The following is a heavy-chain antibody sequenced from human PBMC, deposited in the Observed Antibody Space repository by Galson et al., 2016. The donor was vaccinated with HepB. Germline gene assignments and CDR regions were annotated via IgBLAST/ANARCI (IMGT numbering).Heavy chain of an antibody. CDR3: VRGTRGGAPFDH. V-gene: IGHV5-51*01. J-gene: IGHJ4*02. CDR2: IFPGDFDT. D-gene: IGHD3-10*01. Sequence: QSGAEVKKPGESLKISCKGSGYSFTSQWIGWVRQMPGKGLEWMGIIFPGDFDTKYNPSFQGQVTVSVDKSISTAYLQWSSLKASDTATYYCVRGTRGGAPFDHWGQGVPVAVSS. CDR1: GYSFTSQW.